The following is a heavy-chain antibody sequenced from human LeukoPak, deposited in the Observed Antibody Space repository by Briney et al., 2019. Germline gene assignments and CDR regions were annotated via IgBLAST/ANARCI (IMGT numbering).Heavy chain of an antibody. CDR3: ARHRDGYNSVFDY. Sequence: GESLEISCKGSGYSFTNYWIGWVRQMPGKGLEWMGIIYPGDSDTRYSPSFQGQVTISADKSISTAYLQWSSLKASDTAMYYCARHRDGYNSVFDYWGQGTLVTVSS. V-gene: IGHV5-51*01. J-gene: IGHJ4*02. D-gene: IGHD5-24*01. CDR2: IYPGDSDT. CDR1: GYSFTNYW.